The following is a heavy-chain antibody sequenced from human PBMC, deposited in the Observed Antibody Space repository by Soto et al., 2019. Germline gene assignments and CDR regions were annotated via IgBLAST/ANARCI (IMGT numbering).Heavy chain of an antibody. CDR3: ARDSQYSTSWQRFDS. CDR2: VNTYNGNP. CDR1: GYTFTNYA. D-gene: IGHD6-13*01. V-gene: IGHV1-18*01. J-gene: IGHJ4*02. Sequence: QVQLVQSGVEVKKPGASVKVSCKASGYTFTNYAISWVRQAPGRGLEWMGWVNTYNGNPNYAQIFQGRITMTTDTSTGTAHMELRSLKSDDSAVYYCARDSQYSTSWQRFDSWGQGTLVTVSS.